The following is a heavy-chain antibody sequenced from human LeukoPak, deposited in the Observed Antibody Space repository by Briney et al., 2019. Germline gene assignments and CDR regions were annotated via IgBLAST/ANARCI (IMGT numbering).Heavy chain of an antibody. V-gene: IGHV4-38-2*02. CDR3: AKVVSGWFDP. D-gene: IGHD6-19*01. CDR2: IYHSGST. J-gene: IGHJ5*02. Sequence: PSETLTLTCTVSGYSISSGYYWGWIRQPPGKGLEWIGSIYHSGSTYYNPSLKSRVTISVDTSKNQFSLKLSSVTAADTAVYYCAKVVSGWFDPWGQGTLVTVSS. CDR1: GYSISSGYY.